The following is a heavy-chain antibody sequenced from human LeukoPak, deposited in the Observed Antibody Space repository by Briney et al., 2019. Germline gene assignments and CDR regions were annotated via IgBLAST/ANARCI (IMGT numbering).Heavy chain of an antibody. CDR1: GGSISSSCYY. J-gene: IGHJ4*02. D-gene: IGHD3-3*01. Sequence: PSETLSLTCTVSGGSISSSCYYWGWIRQPPGKGLEWIRGIYYSGSTYYNPSLKSRVTISVDTSKNQFSLKLSSVTAADTAVYYCARQSTIFGVVISFDYWGQGTLVTVSS. CDR2: IYYSGST. V-gene: IGHV4-39*01. CDR3: ARQSTIFGVVISFDY.